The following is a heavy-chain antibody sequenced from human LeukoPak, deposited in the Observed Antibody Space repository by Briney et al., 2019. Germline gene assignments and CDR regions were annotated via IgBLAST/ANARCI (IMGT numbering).Heavy chain of an antibody. J-gene: IGHJ3*02. D-gene: IGHD6-19*01. CDR1: GYTFIGYY. CDR3: ARDGVAGSSDAFDI. Sequence: ASVKVSCKASGYTFIGYYMHWVRQAPGQGLEWMGWIDPYSGGTHFAQRFQGRVSMTLDTSISTAYKELTRLTSGDTAVYYCARDGVAGSSDAFDIWGQGTMVTVSA. CDR2: IDPYSGGT. V-gene: IGHV1-2*02.